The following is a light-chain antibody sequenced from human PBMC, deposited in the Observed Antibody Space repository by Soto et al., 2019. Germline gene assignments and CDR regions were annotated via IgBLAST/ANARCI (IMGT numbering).Light chain of an antibody. CDR3: QQYDLLVWT. J-gene: IGKJ1*01. CDR2: DAS. CDR1: QDITDH. Sequence: DIQMTQSPSSLSASKGDRVTITCQASQDITDHLNWYQQKPGKAPKLLISDASNLQTGVPSRFSGSGSGTDFSFNISNLKNEDIATYYCQQYDLLVWTFGHGTKVEIK. V-gene: IGKV1-33*01.